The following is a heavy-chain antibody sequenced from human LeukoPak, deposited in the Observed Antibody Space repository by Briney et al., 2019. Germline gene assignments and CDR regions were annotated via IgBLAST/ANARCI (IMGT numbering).Heavy chain of an antibody. J-gene: IGHJ4*02. CDR2: ISGSGGNT. V-gene: IGHV3-23*01. CDR1: GFTFSSYA. CDR3: AKKTMIVVVITPFDY. Sequence: PGGSLRLSCAASGFTFSSYAMSWVRQAPGKGLEWVSAISGSGGNTYYADSVKGRFTISRDNSKNTLYLQMNSLRAEDTAVYYCAKKTMIVVVITPFDYWGQGTLVTVSS. D-gene: IGHD3-22*01.